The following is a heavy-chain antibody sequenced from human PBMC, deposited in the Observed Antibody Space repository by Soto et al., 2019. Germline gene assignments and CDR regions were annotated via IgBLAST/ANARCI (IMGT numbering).Heavy chain of an antibody. CDR1: GFTFSSYW. D-gene: IGHD6-19*01. CDR2: IKSDGSST. Sequence: EVQLVESGGGLVQPGGSLRLSCAASGFTFSSYWMHWVRQAPGKGLVWVSRIKSDGSSTSDADSVKGRFTISRDNAKNTLYLQMNSLRAEDTAVYYCAVAVAGPTAIGYWGQGTLVTVSS. CDR3: AVAVAGPTAIGY. J-gene: IGHJ4*02. V-gene: IGHV3-74*01.